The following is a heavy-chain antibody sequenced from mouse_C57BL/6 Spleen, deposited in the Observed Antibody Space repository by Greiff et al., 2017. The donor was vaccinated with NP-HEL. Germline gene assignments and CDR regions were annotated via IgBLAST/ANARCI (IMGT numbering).Heavy chain of an antibody. D-gene: IGHD2-4*01. Sequence: VQLQQPGAELVKPGASVKLSCKASGYTFTSYWMHWVKQRPGQGLEWIGMIHPNSGSTNYNEKFKSKATLTVDKSSSTAYMQLSSLTSEDSAVYYCARSLYDYDGDWFAYWGQGTLVTVSA. CDR3: ARSLYDYDGDWFAY. V-gene: IGHV1-64*01. CDR2: IHPNSGST. J-gene: IGHJ3*01. CDR1: GYTFTSYW.